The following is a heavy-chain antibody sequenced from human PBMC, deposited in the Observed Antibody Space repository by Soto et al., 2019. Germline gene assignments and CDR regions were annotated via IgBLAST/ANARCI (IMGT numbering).Heavy chain of an antibody. CDR2: INANAIDT. CDR1: GFIFGNHG. Sequence: PGGSLRLSCAASGFIFGNHGMTWVRQAPGRALEWVSTINANAIDTHYADSVKGRFTISRDNSKSTLDLQMNSLRAEASARYYCVSWVSDHFEFWGPGSLVTVSS. CDR3: VSWVSDHFEF. J-gene: IGHJ4*02. V-gene: IGHV3-23*01. D-gene: IGHD2-8*01.